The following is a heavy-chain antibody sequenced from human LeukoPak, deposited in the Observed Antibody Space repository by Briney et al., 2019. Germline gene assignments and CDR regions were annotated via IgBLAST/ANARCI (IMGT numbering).Heavy chain of an antibody. Sequence: ASVKVSCKASGYNFTDFYIHWVRQTPGQGPEWMGWINPHRGATDYAQKFRGRVTMTRDTSISLVYMELSRLKSNDTAVYYCARDLRGSGYDPWGQGTLVTVSS. V-gene: IGHV1-2*02. CDR2: INPHRGAT. CDR1: GYNFTDFY. J-gene: IGHJ5*02. D-gene: IGHD3-10*01. CDR3: ARDLRGSGYDP.